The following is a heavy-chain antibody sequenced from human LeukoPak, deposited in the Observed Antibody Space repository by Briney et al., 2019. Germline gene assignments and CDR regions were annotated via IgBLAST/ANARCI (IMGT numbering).Heavy chain of an antibody. V-gene: IGHV1-46*01. CDR3: AREPGVNMYYFDY. CDR2: IDPSGGST. CDR1: GYTFTSYY. D-gene: IGHD1/OR15-1a*01. Sequence: ASVKVSCKASGYTFTSYYMHWVRQPPGQGLEWMGIIDPSGGSTSYAQKFQGRVTVTRDTSTSTVYMELSSLRSEDTAVYYCAREPGVNMYYFDYWGQGTLVTVSS. J-gene: IGHJ4*02.